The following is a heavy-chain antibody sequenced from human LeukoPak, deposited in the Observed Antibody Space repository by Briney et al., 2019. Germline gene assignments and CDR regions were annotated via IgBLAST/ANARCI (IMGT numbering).Heavy chain of an antibody. CDR2: TRNKANSYTT. D-gene: IGHD1-1*01. CDR3: VRVVHITANYPFDY. Sequence: GSLRLSCAASGFTFSDHYRDWFRLAPPKGRQWVVRTRNKANSYTTEYAASGKGRFTISRDDSRNSLYLQMNTPKNEDKYVYYCVRVVHITANYPFDYWGQGNLVTVSS. CDR1: GFTFSDHY. V-gene: IGHV3-72*01. J-gene: IGHJ4*02.